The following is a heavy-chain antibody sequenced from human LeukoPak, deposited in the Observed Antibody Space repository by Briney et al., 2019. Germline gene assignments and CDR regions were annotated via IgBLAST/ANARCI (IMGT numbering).Heavy chain of an antibody. J-gene: IGHJ3*02. CDR2: IYYSGST. CDR3: ARGFTNGAFDI. CDR1: GGSISSGGYY. Sequence: PSETLSLTSTVSGGSISSGGYYWSWIRQHPGKGLEWIGYIYYSGSTYYNPSLKSRVTISVDTSRNQFSLKLSSVTAADTAVYYCARGFTNGAFDIWGQGTMVTVSS. D-gene: IGHD3-3*01. V-gene: IGHV4-31*03.